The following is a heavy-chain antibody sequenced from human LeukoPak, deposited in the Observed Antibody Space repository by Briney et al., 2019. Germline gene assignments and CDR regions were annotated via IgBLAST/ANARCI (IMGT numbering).Heavy chain of an antibody. CDR3: ATSVWSGYSVDV. CDR1: GFTFSDYY. CDR2: ISSSGSTI. Sequence: GGSLRLSCAASGFTFSDYYMSWIRQAPGKGLEWVSYISSSGSTIYYADSVKGRFTISRDNAKNSLYLQMNSLRVEDTAVYYCATSVWSGYSVDVWGQGTTVTVSS. V-gene: IGHV3-11*01. J-gene: IGHJ6*02. D-gene: IGHD3-3*01.